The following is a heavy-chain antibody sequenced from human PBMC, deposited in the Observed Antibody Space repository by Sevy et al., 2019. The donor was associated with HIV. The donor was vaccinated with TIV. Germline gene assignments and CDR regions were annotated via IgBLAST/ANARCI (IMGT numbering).Heavy chain of an antibody. D-gene: IGHD1-26*01. CDR3: AGENAWGRCYS. CDR2: IYYNGPI. CDR1: GGSITSLY. V-gene: IGHV4-59*08. Sequence: SETLSLTCTVSGGSITSLYWNWIRQPPGKGLEWIANIYYNGPINYNPSLKSRVTLSLDTSKNQFSLRLSSVTAADTAMYYCAGENAWGRCYSWGHGTLVTVSS. J-gene: IGHJ5*01.